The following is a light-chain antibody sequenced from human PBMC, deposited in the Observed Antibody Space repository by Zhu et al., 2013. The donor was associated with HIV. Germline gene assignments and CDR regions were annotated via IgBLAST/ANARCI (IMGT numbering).Light chain of an antibody. Sequence: QSVLTQPPSVSGAPGQRVTISCTGSSSNIGAGYDVHWYQQLPGTAPKLLIYGNTNRPSGAPDRFSASKSGTSASLAITGLQAEDEADYYCQSYDTTLSGVVFGGGTKLTVL. V-gene: IGLV1-40*01. J-gene: IGLJ3*02. CDR2: GNT. CDR3: QSYDTTLSGVV. CDR1: SSNIGAGYD.